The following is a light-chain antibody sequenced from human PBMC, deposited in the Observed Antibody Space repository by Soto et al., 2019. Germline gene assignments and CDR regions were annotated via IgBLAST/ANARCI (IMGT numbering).Light chain of an antibody. J-gene: IGKJ4*01. Sequence: EIVMTQSPATLSVSPGESATLSCRASQSISGNLAWYQQKPGLSPRLLIYHTSTRATGVPARFSGSGSGTEFSLTIRSLQSEDFAVYYCQRYDNWPLTFGGGTKVDIK. V-gene: IGKV3-15*01. CDR1: QSISGN. CDR2: HTS. CDR3: QRYDNWPLT.